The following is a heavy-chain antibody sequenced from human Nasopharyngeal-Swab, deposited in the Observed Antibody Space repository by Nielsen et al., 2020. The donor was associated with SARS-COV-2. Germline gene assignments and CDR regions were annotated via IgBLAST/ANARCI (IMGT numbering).Heavy chain of an antibody. Sequence: GESLKISCAASGFTFSSYAMSWVRQAPGKGLEWVSAISGSGGSTYYADSVKGRFTISRDNSKNTLYLQMNSLRAEDTAVYYRAKDRTPGIVGGRGFDYWGQGTLVTVSS. D-gene: IGHD1-26*01. CDR2: ISGSGGST. CDR3: AKDRTPGIVGGRGFDY. J-gene: IGHJ4*02. CDR1: GFTFSSYA. V-gene: IGHV3-23*01.